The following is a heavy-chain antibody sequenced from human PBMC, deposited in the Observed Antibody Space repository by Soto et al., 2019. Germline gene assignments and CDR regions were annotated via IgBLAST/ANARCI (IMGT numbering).Heavy chain of an antibody. J-gene: IGHJ5*02. D-gene: IGHD6-13*01. V-gene: IGHV1-3*01. CDR1: GYTFTTYT. Sequence: ASVKVSCKASGYTFTTYTMNWVRQAPGQRLEWMGWINPVNGNTKSSQRFQDRVIITRDTSASTAYMELRSLRSEDTAVYYCARGIATGQLDPWGQGTLVTVSS. CDR3: ARGIATGQLDP. CDR2: INPVNGNT.